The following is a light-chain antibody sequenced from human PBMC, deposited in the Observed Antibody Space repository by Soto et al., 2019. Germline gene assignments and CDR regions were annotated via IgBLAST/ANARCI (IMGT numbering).Light chain of an antibody. CDR1: TSDIGAYNY. Sequence: QSALTQPPSASGSPGQSVTISCTGTTSDIGAYNYVSWYQQRPGKAPKLIIYEVTRRPSGVPDRIFGSKYDTTASLTVSGLQAEDEADYYCAAWDDSLNGPVFGGGTKLTVL. CDR3: AAWDDSLNGPV. J-gene: IGLJ3*02. CDR2: EVT. V-gene: IGLV2-8*01.